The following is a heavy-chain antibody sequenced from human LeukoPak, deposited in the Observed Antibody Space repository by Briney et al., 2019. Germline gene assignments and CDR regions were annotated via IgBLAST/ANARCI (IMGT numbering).Heavy chain of an antibody. D-gene: IGHD2-2*01. Sequence: SETLSLTCAVYGGSFSGYYWSWIRQPPGKGLEWIGEINHSGSTNYNPSLKSRVTISVDTSKNQFSLKLSSVTAADTAVYYCARGLFDIVVVPPFDYWGQGTLVTVSS. CDR2: INHSGST. CDR3: ARGLFDIVVVPPFDY. J-gene: IGHJ4*02. V-gene: IGHV4-34*01. CDR1: GGSFSGYY.